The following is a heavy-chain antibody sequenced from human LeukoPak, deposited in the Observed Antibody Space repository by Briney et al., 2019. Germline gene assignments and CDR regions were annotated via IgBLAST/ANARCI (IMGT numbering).Heavy chain of an antibody. CDR1: GGSISSSSYY. Sequence: PSETLSLTCTVSGGSISSSSYYWGWIRQPPGKGLEWIGSIYYSGSTYYNPSLKSRVTISVDTSKNQFSLKLSSVTAADTAVYYCARHGVPRSGYYAHYYYYYGMDVWGQGTTVTVSS. CDR2: IYYSGST. J-gene: IGHJ6*02. CDR3: ARHGVPRSGYYAHYYYYYGMDV. D-gene: IGHD3-22*01. V-gene: IGHV4-39*01.